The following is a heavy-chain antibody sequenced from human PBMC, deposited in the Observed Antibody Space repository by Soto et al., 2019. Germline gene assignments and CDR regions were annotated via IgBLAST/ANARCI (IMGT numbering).Heavy chain of an antibody. Sequence: EVHLLESGGGLVQPGGSLRLSCEASGLTFSSYAMSWVRQAPGKALEWVSSISGSGGSTYYADSVKGRFTISRDKSKNTLYLQMNSLKAEDTAVYYCAKDQGVACTLDDFDIWGQETIVTVSS. V-gene: IGHV3-23*01. CDR1: GLTFSSYA. J-gene: IGHJ3*02. D-gene: IGHD3-3*01. CDR2: ISGSGGST. CDR3: AKDQGVACTLDDFDI.